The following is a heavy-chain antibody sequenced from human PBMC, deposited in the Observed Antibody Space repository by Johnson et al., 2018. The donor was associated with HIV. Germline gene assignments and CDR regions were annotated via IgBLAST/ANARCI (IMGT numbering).Heavy chain of an antibody. V-gene: IGHV3-7*04. D-gene: IGHD2-15*01. CDR2: IKSDGSEK. J-gene: IGHJ3*02. CDR3: ARGGYCSGGRCYSIHAFDI. Sequence: VLLVESGGGVVQPGGSLRLSCAASGFTFSSYWMNWVRQAPGKGLEWVANIKSDGSEKHFVDSVKGRFTIYRDNAKNSLYMQMSSLRAEDTAMYYCARGGYCSGGRCYSIHAFDIWGQGTMVTVSS. CDR1: GFTFSSYW.